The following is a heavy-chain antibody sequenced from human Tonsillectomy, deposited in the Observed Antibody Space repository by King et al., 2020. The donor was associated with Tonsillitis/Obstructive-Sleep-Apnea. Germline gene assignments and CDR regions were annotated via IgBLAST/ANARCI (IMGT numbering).Heavy chain of an antibody. J-gene: IGHJ6*02. V-gene: IGHV1-69*10. Sequence: QLVQSGAEVKKPGSSVKVSCKASGDTFSSYAISWVRQAPGQGLEWMGGIIPILTIKNYAQKFQGRVTIIADKSTSTAYMELSSLRSEDTAVYYCAREAFGGYSWNGMDVWGQGTTVTVSS. CDR1: GDTFSSYA. CDR3: AREAFGGYSWNGMDV. CDR2: IIPILTIK. D-gene: IGHD5-12*01.